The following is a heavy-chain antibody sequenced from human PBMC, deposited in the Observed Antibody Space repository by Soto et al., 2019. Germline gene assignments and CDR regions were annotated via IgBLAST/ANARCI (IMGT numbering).Heavy chain of an antibody. Sequence: ASVKVSCKASGYTFTSNGISWVRQAPGQGLEWMGWISAYNGNTNYAQKLQGRVTMTTDTSTSTAYMELRSLRSDDTAVYYCARDGLVEGVLMNAFDIWGQGTMVTVSS. CDR1: GYTFTSNG. J-gene: IGHJ3*02. D-gene: IGHD2-8*01. CDR3: ARDGLVEGVLMNAFDI. V-gene: IGHV1-18*01. CDR2: ISAYNGNT.